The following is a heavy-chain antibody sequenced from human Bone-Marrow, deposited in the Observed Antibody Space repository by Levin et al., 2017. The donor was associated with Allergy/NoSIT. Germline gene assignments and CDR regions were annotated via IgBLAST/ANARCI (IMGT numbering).Heavy chain of an antibody. D-gene: IGHD2-15*01. J-gene: IGHJ5*02. CDR3: ARYYCIGASCYITNWYDI. CDR1: GDSISSFY. CDR2: IHFSGRS. Sequence: SQTLSLTCSVSGDSISSFYWSWIRQPPGKGLESIGYIHFSGRSNYNPSLKSRVTISIDTSQNQISLKLSSVTAADTAIYYCARYYCIGASCYITNWYDIWGQGTQVTVFS. V-gene: IGHV4-59*01.